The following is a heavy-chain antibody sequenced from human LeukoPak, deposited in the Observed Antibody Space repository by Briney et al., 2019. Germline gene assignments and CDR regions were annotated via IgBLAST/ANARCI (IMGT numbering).Heavy chain of an antibody. V-gene: IGHV4-31*03. D-gene: IGHD3-22*01. J-gene: IGHJ4*02. CDR2: VYYTGST. Sequence: SETLSLTCTFTGGSISRDSYDWRCIRQPPGLGLEWIGYVYYTGSTYYNPSLRSRISLSLDTSEKQISLRLTSVTATDSAVYYCARGLYDTSGYHFDYWGQGTLVTVSS. CDR3: ARGLYDTSGYHFDY. CDR1: GGSISRDSYD.